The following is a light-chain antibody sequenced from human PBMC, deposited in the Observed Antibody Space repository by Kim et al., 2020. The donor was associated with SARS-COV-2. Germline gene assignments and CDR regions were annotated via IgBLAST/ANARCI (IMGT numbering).Light chain of an antibody. Sequence: ATNNCKSSQSVLYSSNNKSYLAWYQQKPGQPPKLLIYWASTRESGVPDRFSGSGSGTDFTLTISSLQAEDVAVYYCQQYYSTPITFGQGTRLEIK. CDR1: QSVLYSSNNKSY. V-gene: IGKV4-1*01. CDR3: QQYYSTPIT. J-gene: IGKJ5*01. CDR2: WAS.